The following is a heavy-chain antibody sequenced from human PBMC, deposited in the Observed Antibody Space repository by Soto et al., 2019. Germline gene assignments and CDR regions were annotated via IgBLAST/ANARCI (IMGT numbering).Heavy chain of an antibody. Sequence: GGSLRLSCAVSGLTFSTDEMNWVRQAPGKGLEWLAYISYTSTSIKYADAVKGRFAVSRHNATKSLSLQMNNLRVEDTAVYYCVRGGGSVAFASWGRGTL. D-gene: IGHD1-1*01. CDR1: GLTFSTDE. J-gene: IGHJ4*02. CDR3: VRGGGSVAFAS. CDR2: ISYTSTSI. V-gene: IGHV3-48*03.